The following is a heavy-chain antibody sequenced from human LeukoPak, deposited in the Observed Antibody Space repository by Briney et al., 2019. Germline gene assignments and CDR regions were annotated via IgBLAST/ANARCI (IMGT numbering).Heavy chain of an antibody. V-gene: IGHV3-7*01. J-gene: IGHJ4*02. CDR1: GFTFSSYW. CDR2: IKQDGSEK. CDR3: ARDMTNFDY. Sequence: GGSLRLSCAAPGFTFSSYWMSWVRQAPGKGLEWVANIKQDGSEKYYVDSVKGRFTISRDNAKNSLYLQMNSLRAEDTAVYYCARDMTNFDYWGQGTLVTVSS. D-gene: IGHD4-11*01.